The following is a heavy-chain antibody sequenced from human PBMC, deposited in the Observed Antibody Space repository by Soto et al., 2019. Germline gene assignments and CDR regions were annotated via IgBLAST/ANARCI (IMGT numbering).Heavy chain of an antibody. D-gene: IGHD2-15*01. J-gene: IGHJ6*02. Sequence: QVQLQESGPGLVKPSGTLSLTCAVSGGSISSSNWWSWVRQPPGKGLEWIGEIYHSGSTNYNPSRKSRVTILVDKSKNQLSLKLSSVTAADTAVYYCARVVGGCSYGMDVWGQGTTVTVSS. CDR3: ARVVGGCSYGMDV. CDR2: IYHSGST. V-gene: IGHV4-4*02. CDR1: GGSISSSNW.